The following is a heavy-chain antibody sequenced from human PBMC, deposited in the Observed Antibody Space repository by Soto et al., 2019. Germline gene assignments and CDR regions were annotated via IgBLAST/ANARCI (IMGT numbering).Heavy chain of an antibody. Sequence: EVQVVESGGGLVQPGKSLRLSCAASGFLFINAWMNWVCQAPGKGLEWVGRIKSETGGGTTDYAAPVKGRFTIARDDSKNMLYLQMNSLKTEDTAVYYCTTTYTGGSFYTWGQGTLVTVSS. CDR2: IKSETGGGTT. V-gene: IGHV3-15*07. D-gene: IGHD1-26*01. CDR3: TTTYTGGSFYT. J-gene: IGHJ5*02. CDR1: GFLFINAW.